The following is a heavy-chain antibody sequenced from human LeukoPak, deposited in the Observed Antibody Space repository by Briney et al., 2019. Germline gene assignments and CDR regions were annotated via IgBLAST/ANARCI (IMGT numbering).Heavy chain of an antibody. D-gene: IGHD5-12*01. Sequence: GASVKVSCKASGYTFTSYDINWVRQATGRGLEWMGWMNPNSGNTGYAQKFQGRVTMTRNTSIGTAYMELSSLRSEDTAVYYCARFPRRYSGYDPWGQGTMVTVSS. CDR2: MNPNSGNT. J-gene: IGHJ3*01. V-gene: IGHV1-8*01. CDR1: GYTFTSYD. CDR3: ARFPRRYSGYDP.